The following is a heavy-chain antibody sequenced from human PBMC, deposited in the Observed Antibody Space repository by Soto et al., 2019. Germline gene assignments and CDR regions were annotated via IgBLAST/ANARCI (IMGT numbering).Heavy chain of an antibody. Sequence: VKVSCKASGYTFTSYYMHWVRQAPGQGLEWMGIINPSGGSTSYAQKFQGRVTMTRDTSTSTVYMELSSLRSEDTDVYYCARGYYYDTSGYYSGYGMDVWGQGTTLTVSS. CDR2: INPSGGST. D-gene: IGHD3-22*01. CDR1: GYTFTSYY. CDR3: ARGYYYDTSGYYSGYGMDV. V-gene: IGHV1-46*01. J-gene: IGHJ6*02.